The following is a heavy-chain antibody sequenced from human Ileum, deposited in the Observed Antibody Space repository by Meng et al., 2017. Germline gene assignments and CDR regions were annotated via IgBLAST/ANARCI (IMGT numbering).Heavy chain of an antibody. CDR3: AREWSGSYRHFDY. J-gene: IGHJ4*02. D-gene: IGHD1-26*01. V-gene: IGHV4-4*02. Sequence: QVQLQESGPGLLKPSGTLSLTCAVSGGSISTSDWWSWVRQPPGKGLEWIGEIYHSGSTNYNPSLKSRVTISVDKSKNQFSLKLNSVTAADTAVYYCAREWSGSYRHFDYWGQGTLVTVAS. CDR2: IYHSGST. CDR1: GGSISTSDW.